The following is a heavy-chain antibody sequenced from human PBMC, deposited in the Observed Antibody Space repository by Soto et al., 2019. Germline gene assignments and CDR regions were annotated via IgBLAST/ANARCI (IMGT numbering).Heavy chain of an antibody. CDR3: TTHYGDRGHYYYYYGMDV. Sequence: PGGSLRLSCAASGFTFSNAWMNWVRQAPGKGLEWVGRIKSKTDGGTTDYAAPVKGRFTISRDDSKNTLYLQMNSLKTEDTAVYYCTTHYGDRGHYYYYYGMDVWGQGTTVTVSS. CDR1: GFTFSNAW. V-gene: IGHV3-15*07. D-gene: IGHD4-17*01. J-gene: IGHJ6*02. CDR2: IKSKTDGGTT.